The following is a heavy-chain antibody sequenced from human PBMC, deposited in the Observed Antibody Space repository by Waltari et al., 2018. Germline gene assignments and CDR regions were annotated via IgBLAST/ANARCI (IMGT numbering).Heavy chain of an antibody. D-gene: IGHD5-12*01. V-gene: IGHV4-38-2*01. Sequence: QVQLQESGPGLVKPSETLSLTCAVSGYSISSGYYWGWIRQPPGKGLEWIGSIYHSGSTYYNPSRKSRVTRSVDTSKNQFSLKLSSVTAADTAVYYCARHPVGEYSGYELDYWGQGTLVTVSS. CDR1: GYSISSGYY. J-gene: IGHJ4*02. CDR3: ARHPVGEYSGYELDY. CDR2: IYHSGST.